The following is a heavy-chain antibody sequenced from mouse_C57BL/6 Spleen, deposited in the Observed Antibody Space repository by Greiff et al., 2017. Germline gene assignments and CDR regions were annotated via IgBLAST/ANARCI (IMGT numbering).Heavy chain of an antibody. Sequence: EVKLMESGGDLVKPGGSLKLSCAASGFTFSSYGMSWVRQTPDKRLEWVATISSGGSYTYYPDSVKGRFTISRDNAKNTLYLQMSSLKSEDTAMYYWAREATGVPPYYFDYWGQGTTLTVSS. CDR1: GFTFSSYG. CDR3: AREATGVPPYYFDY. V-gene: IGHV5-6*01. J-gene: IGHJ2*01. CDR2: ISSGGSYT.